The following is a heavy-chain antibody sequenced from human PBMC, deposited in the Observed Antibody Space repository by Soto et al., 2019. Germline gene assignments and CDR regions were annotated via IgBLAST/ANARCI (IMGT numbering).Heavy chain of an antibody. Sequence: KPSETLSLTCAVCGGSISSGGYSWSWIRQPPGKGLEWIGYIYHSGSTYYNPSLKSRVTISVDRSKNQLSLKLSSVTAADTAVYYCARVGGRRNWFDPWGQGTLVTVSS. V-gene: IGHV4-30-2*01. J-gene: IGHJ5*02. CDR1: GGSISSGGYS. D-gene: IGHD2-15*01. CDR3: ARVGGRRNWFDP. CDR2: IYHSGST.